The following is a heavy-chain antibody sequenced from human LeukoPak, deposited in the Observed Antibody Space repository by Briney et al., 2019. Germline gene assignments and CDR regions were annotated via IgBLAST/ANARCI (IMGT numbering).Heavy chain of an antibody. CDR2: ISWNSGSI. CDR1: GFTFDDYA. V-gene: IGHV3-9*03. Sequence: QTGGSLRLSCAASGFTFDDYAMHWVRQAPGKGLEWVSGISWNSGSIGYADSVKGRFTISRDNAKNSLYLQMNSLRAEDMALYYCAKGEWLLWTAPFDYWGQGTLVTVSS. D-gene: IGHD3-3*01. J-gene: IGHJ4*02. CDR3: AKGEWLLWTAPFDY.